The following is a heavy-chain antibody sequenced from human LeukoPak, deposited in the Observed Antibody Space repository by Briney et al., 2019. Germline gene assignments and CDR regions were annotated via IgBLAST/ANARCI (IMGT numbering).Heavy chain of an antibody. D-gene: IGHD6-13*01. CDR1: GYTFTSYD. J-gene: IGHJ6*03. CDR2: MNPNSGNT. Sequence: ASVKVSCKASGYTFTSYDINWVRQATGPGLEWIGWMNPNSGNTGYAQKFQGRVTMTRNTSISTAYMELSSLRSEDTAVYYCARGGSGSSWYGFYYYYMDVWGKGTTVTVSS. V-gene: IGHV1-8*01. CDR3: ARGGSGSSWYGFYYYYMDV.